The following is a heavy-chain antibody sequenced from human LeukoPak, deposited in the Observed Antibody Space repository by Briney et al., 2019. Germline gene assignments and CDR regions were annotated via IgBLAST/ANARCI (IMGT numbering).Heavy chain of an antibody. CDR1: GLTFSSYG. V-gene: IGHV3-30*03. J-gene: IGHJ5*02. CDR3: VAGQLLLKPNWFDP. Sequence: GGSLRLSCAASGLTFSSYGMHWVRQAPGKGLEWVAVISYDGNNKYYADSVKGRFTISRDNSKNTLYLQMNSLRAEDTAVYYCVAGQLLLKPNWFDPWGQGTLVTVSS. D-gene: IGHD2-15*01. CDR2: ISYDGNNK.